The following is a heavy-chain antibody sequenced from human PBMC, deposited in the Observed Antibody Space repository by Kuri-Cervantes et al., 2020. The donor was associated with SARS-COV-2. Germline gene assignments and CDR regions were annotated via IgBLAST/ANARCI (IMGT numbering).Heavy chain of an antibody. CDR3: ARDQGHYDFWSGYYPSSY. V-gene: IGHV1-24*01. CDR1: GYTLTELS. CDR2: FDPEDGET. D-gene: IGHD3-3*01. J-gene: IGHJ4*02. Sequence: ASVKVSCKVSGYTLTELSMHWVRQAPGKGLEWMGGFDPEDGETIYAQKFQGRVTMTEDTSTDTAYMELSRLRSDDTAVYYCARDQGHYDFWSGYYPSSYWGQGTLVTVSS.